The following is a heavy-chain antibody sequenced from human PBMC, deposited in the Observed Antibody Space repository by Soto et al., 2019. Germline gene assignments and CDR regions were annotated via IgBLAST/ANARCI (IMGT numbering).Heavy chain of an antibody. D-gene: IGHD2-8*01. CDR2: ISGSGGST. J-gene: IGHJ4*02. CDR3: AKDSEDIVLMVYAIPLVDY. Sequence: PGGSLRLSCAASGFTFSSYAMSWVRQAPGKGLEWVSAISGSGGSTYYADSVKGRFTISRDNSKNTLYLQMNSLRAEDTAVYYCAKDSEDIVLMVYAIPLVDYWGQGTLVTVSS. V-gene: IGHV3-23*01. CDR1: GFTFSSYA.